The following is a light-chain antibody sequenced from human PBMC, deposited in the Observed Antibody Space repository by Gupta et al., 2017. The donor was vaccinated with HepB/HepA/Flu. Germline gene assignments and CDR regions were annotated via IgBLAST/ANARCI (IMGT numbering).Light chain of an antibody. V-gene: IGKV1-5*03. CDR2: KAS. J-gene: IGKJ4*02. CDR3: KQYLPFPRT. Sequence: DIQMTQSPSTLSASVGVRVTTSGRASLGGSRWLAWDQQRPGKAPKCLIYKASNLEYGVPARFSGSGSGTEFTLKISGVEADDVGIYYGKQYLPFPRTFGEGTKVEI. CDR1: LGGSRW.